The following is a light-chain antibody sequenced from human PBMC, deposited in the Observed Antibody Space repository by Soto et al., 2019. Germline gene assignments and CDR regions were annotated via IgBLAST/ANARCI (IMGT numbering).Light chain of an antibody. CDR3: TSYAGAGTYV. CDR1: SRDVGNYDS. V-gene: IGLV2-14*03. Sequence: QSALTQPASVSGSPGQSITISCTGTSRDVGNYDSVSWYQLHPGKAPKLMIYAVTNRPSGVSHRLSGSKSGNTASLTIAGLQAEDEADYYCTSYAGAGTYVFGTGTKLTVL. J-gene: IGLJ1*01. CDR2: AVT.